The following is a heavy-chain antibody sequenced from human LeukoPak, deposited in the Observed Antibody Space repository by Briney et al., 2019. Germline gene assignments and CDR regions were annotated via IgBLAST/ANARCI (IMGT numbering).Heavy chain of an antibody. J-gene: IGHJ6*02. D-gene: IGHD2-2*01. CDR1: GFTFSSYA. V-gene: IGHV4-34*01. CDR2: INHSGST. Sequence: GSLRLSCAASGFTFSSYAMSWVRQAPGKGLEWIGEINHSGSTNYNPSLKSRVTISVDTSKNQFSLKLSSVTAADTAVYYCARRVVVPAATKHMDVWGQGTTVTVSS. CDR3: ARRVVVPAATKHMDV.